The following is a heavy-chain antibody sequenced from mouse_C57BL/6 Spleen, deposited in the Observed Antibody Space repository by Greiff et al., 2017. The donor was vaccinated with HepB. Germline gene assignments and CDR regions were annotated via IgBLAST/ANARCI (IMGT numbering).Heavy chain of an antibody. Sequence: VQLQQPGAELVKPGASVKLSCKASGYTFTSYWMHWVKQRPGQGLEWIGMIHPNSGSTNYNEKFKSKATLTVDKSSSTAYMQLSSRTSEDSAVYDCAREGRGDFAYWGQGTLVTVSA. V-gene: IGHV1-64*01. J-gene: IGHJ3*01. CDR2: IHPNSGST. CDR1: GYTFTSYW. D-gene: IGHD3-3*01. CDR3: AREGRGDFAY.